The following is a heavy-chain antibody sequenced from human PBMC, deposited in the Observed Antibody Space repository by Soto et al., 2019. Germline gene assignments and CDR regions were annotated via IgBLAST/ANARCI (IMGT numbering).Heavy chain of an antibody. J-gene: IGHJ6*02. Sequence: GESLKISCKGSGYSFTSYWIGWVRQMPGKGLEWMGIIYPGDSDTRYSPSFQGQVTISADKSISTAYLQWSSLKASDTAMYYCASSRGRRYGDYGMDVWGQGTTVTVSS. CDR1: GYSFTSYW. V-gene: IGHV5-51*01. CDR2: IYPGDSDT. CDR3: ASSRGRRYGDYGMDV. D-gene: IGHD4-17*01.